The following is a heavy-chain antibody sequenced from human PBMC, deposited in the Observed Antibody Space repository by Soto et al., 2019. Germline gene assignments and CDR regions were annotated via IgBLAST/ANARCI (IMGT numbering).Heavy chain of an antibody. J-gene: IGHJ4*02. CDR1: GFSLSTSGVG. D-gene: IGHD5-12*01. V-gene: IGHV2-5*02. Sequence: QITLKESGPTLVKPTQTLTLTCTFSGFSLSTSGVGVGWIRQPPGKALEWLALIYWDDDKRYSPSLKSRLTTXKXXSKNQVVLTMTNMDPVDTATYYCAHRQEYSGYFDYWGQGTLVTVSS. CDR2: IYWDDDK. CDR3: AHRQEYSGYFDY.